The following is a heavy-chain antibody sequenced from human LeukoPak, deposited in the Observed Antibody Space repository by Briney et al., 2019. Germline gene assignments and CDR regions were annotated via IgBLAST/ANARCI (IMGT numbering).Heavy chain of an antibody. CDR3: ARDDCTNGVCCFDY. J-gene: IGHJ4*02. CDR1: GFSFSNYW. Sequence: GGSLRLSCAASGFSFSNYWMSWVRQAPEKGLEWVANIKQDGSEKYYVDSVKGRFTISRDNAKDSLYLQMGSLRAEDTAVYYCARDDCTNGVCCFDYWGQGTLVTVSS. CDR2: IKQDGSEK. D-gene: IGHD2-8*01. V-gene: IGHV3-7*01.